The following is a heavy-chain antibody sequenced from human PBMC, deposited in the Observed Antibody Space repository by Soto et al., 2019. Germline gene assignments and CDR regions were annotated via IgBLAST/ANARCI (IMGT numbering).Heavy chain of an antibody. CDR2: IIPIFSSR. D-gene: IGHD3-16*01. CDR1: RDTFNKYA. J-gene: IGHJ6*02. CDR3: ARGETYLGV. Sequence: QVQLVQSGAEVQKPGSSVKVSCKTSRDTFNKYAFNWVRQAPGQGLEGMGWIIPIFSSRNYAEKFQGRVTITADDSTSTAYMELRSLRFEDTAVYYCARGETYLGVWGQGTTVTVSS. V-gene: IGHV1-69*01.